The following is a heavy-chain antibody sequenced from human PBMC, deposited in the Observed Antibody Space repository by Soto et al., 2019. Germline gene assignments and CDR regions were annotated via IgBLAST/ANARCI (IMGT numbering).Heavy chain of an antibody. V-gene: IGHV3-30-3*01. Sequence: PGGSLRLSCTTSGFPFSGYAMHWVRQAPGKGLEWVAVITYDGSNEYYADSVKGRFTISRDNSKNTVYLQMNSLRAEDTAVYYCARGDGHTYGTFFDYWGQGTLVTVSS. CDR3: ARGDGHTYGTFFDY. CDR1: GFPFSGYA. J-gene: IGHJ4*02. D-gene: IGHD5-18*01. CDR2: ITYDGSNE.